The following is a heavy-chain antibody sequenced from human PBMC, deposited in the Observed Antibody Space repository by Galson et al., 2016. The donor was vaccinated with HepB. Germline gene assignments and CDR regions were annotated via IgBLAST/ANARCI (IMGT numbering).Heavy chain of an antibody. D-gene: IGHD3-9*01. Sequence: SLRLSCAGSGFNFRTYGMHWVRHTPGKGLEWLTVISYDGVGKNYADSVKGRFTVSRDNSKNMIYLQMNSLRVEETAVYYCARDMWGYEILTAHQRGAFDVWGQGTLVTVS. CDR3: ARDMWGYEILTAHQRGAFDV. J-gene: IGHJ3*01. CDR2: ISYDGVGK. V-gene: IGHV3-33*01. CDR1: GFNFRTYG.